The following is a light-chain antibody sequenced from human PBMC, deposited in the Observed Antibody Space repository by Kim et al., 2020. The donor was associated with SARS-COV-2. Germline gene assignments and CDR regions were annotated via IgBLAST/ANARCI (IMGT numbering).Light chain of an antibody. CDR2: QDN. J-gene: IGLJ1*01. Sequence: SYELTQPPSVSVSPGQTANITCSGDKLGDKFACWYQQKAGQSPVLVIYQDNKRPSGIPERFSGSNSGNTATPTISGTQAMDEADYYCQAWDTSTAVFGTG. CDR3: QAWDTSTAV. CDR1: KLGDKF. V-gene: IGLV3-1*01.